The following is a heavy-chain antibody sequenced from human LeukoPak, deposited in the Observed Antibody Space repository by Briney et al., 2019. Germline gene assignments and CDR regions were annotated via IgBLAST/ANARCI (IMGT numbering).Heavy chain of an antibody. CDR2: INHSGST. D-gene: IGHD3-10*01. Sequence: SETLSLTCAVYGGSFSGYYWSWIRQPPGKGLEWIGEINHSGSTNYNPSLKSRVTISVDTSKNQFSLKLSSVTAADTAVYYCARDWYYYGSGSSNLFDYWGQGTLVTVSS. V-gene: IGHV4-34*01. CDR1: GGSFSGYY. CDR3: ARDWYYYGSGSSNLFDY. J-gene: IGHJ4*02.